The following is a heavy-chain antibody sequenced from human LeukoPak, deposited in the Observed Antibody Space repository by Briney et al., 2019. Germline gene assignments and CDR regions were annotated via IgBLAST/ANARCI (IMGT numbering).Heavy chain of an antibody. CDR2: IFSNDEK. Sequence: ESGPVLVKPTETLTLTCTVSGFSLSNARMGVSWIRQPPGKALEWLAHIFSNDEKSYTTSLKSRLTISKDTSKSQVVLTMTNMDPVDTATYFCARMAYYYDSSGPITRYYFDYWGQGTLVTVSS. D-gene: IGHD3-22*01. J-gene: IGHJ4*02. CDR3: ARMAYYYDSSGPITRYYFDY. V-gene: IGHV2-26*01. CDR1: GFSLSNARMG.